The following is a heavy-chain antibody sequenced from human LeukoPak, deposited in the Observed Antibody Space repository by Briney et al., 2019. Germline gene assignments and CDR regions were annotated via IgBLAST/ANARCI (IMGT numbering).Heavy chain of an antibody. J-gene: IGHJ1*01. CDR1: GFTFSSYW. V-gene: IGHV3-7*01. Sequence: GGSLRLSCAASGFTFSSYWMSWVRQAPGKGLEWVAKIKQDGSEKYYVDSVKGRFTISRDNAKNSLYLQMNSLRAEDMAVYYCARGPLYCSSTSCYYMFQHWGQGTLVTVSS. CDR2: IKQDGSEK. D-gene: IGHD2-2*01. CDR3: ARGPLYCSSTSCYYMFQH.